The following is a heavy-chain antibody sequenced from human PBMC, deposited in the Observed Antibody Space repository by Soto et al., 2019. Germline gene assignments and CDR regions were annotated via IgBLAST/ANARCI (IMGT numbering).Heavy chain of an antibody. CDR2: IIPIFGTA. V-gene: IGHV1-69*13. CDR1: GGTFSSYA. D-gene: IGHD3-3*01. CDR3: ARVRRITIFGVVSYNWFDP. Sequence: SVKVSCKASGGTFSSYAISWVRQAPGQGLEWMGGIIPIFGTANYAQKFQGRVTITADESTSTAYMELSSLRSEDTAVYYCARVRRITIFGVVSYNWFDPWGQGTLVTVSS. J-gene: IGHJ5*02.